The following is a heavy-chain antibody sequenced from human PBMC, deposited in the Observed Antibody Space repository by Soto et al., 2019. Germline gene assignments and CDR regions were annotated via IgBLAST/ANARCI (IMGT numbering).Heavy chain of an antibody. CDR1: GFTFSTYW. CDR3: VRDWSTFWAMDV. D-gene: IGHD7-27*01. CDR2: IKQDGSEK. V-gene: IGHV3-7*01. J-gene: IGHJ6*02. Sequence: PGGSLRLSCAASGFTFSTYWMNCVRQGPGKGLEWVANIKQDGSEKYYVDSVKGRFAISRDNAKDSLFLQMNNLRAEDTAVYYCVRDWSTFWAMDVWCQGTTVTVS.